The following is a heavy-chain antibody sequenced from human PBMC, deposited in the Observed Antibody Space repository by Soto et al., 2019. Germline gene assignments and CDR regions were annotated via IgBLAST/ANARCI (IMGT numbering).Heavy chain of an antibody. CDR3: ARASQCKSYFDCFAWLDY. V-gene: IGHV4-4*07. CDR1: SDSISVLY. D-gene: IGHD3-9*01. J-gene: IGHJ4*02. Sequence: PSETLALTCTVSSDSISVLYVTWIRQAAGKGLEWIGRIYSSGETNYNPSLTGRVIMSLDTSKNQFSLKLTSVTAADTAVYYCARASQCKSYFDCFAWLDYWGQGTLVTVSS. CDR2: IYSSGET.